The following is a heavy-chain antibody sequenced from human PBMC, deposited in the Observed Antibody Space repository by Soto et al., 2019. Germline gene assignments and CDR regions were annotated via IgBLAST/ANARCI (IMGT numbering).Heavy chain of an antibody. Sequence: SVKVSCKASGGTFSSYTISWVRQAPGQGLEWMGRIIPILGIANYAQKFQGRVTITADKSTSTAYMELSSLRSEDTAVYYCARDSGLGYCSGGSCFEYFQHWGQGTLVTVSS. CDR1: GGTFSSYT. V-gene: IGHV1-69*04. CDR3: ARDSGLGYCSGGSCFEYFQH. D-gene: IGHD2-15*01. CDR2: IIPILGIA. J-gene: IGHJ1*01.